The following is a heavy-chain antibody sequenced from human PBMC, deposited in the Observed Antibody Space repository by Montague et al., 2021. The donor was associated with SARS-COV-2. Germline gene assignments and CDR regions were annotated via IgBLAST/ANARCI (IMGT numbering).Heavy chain of an antibody. CDR1: GDSINSSY. D-gene: IGHD2/OR15-2a*01. J-gene: IGHJ5*02. Sequence: SETLSLTCTVSGDSINSSYWSWIRQPPGKGLEWIGYIYYRGSTSYNPSLETRVTISVDPSKNQFSLKLSSVTAADTAVYYCARVNRCYWFDPWGQGTLAIVSS. V-gene: IGHV4-59*12. CDR2: IYYRGST. CDR3: ARVNRCYWFDP.